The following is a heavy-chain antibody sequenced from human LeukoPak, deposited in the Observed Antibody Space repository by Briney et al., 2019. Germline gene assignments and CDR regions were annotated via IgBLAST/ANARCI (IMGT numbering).Heavy chain of an antibody. V-gene: IGHV3-7*01. CDR2: IREDGSER. CDR3: AREGGYQYYYAMDV. J-gene: IGHJ6*02. D-gene: IGHD3-16*01. Sequence: GGSLRLSCAASGFTFTSYWMTWVRRAPGKGLEWVANIREDGSERYYVASVKGRFTVSRDNAKKSLSLQVNSLRAEDTAVYYCAREGGYQYYYAMDVWGQGTTVTVSS. CDR1: GFTFTSYW.